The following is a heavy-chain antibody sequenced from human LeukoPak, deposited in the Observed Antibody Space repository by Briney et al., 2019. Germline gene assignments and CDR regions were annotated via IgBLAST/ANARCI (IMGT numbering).Heavy chain of an antibody. CDR3: AKDGDCSSTSCYGDYYYGMDV. CDR1: GFTFSSYG. J-gene: IGHJ6*04. CDR2: ISYDGSNK. Sequence: PAGSLRLSCASFGFTFSSYGMHCVRQAPAKWLVSVAAISYDGSNKYYADSVKGRFTISRDNSKNTLYLQMNSLRAEDTAVYYCAKDGDCSSTSCYGDYYYGMDVWGKGTTVTVSS. D-gene: IGHD2-2*01. V-gene: IGHV3-30*18.